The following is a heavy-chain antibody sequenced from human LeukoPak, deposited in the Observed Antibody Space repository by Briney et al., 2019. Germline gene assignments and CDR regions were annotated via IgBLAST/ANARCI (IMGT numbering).Heavy chain of an antibody. J-gene: IGHJ4*02. CDR1: GFTFDDYA. V-gene: IGHV4-30-2*01. CDR3: ARVYGTSNSYMAFDY. D-gene: IGHD1-7*01. Sequence: LRLSCAASGFTFDDYAMHWVRHPPGKGLEWIGYIYHTGVTYFNPSLKSRVTISVDRSKNQFSLKLSSVTVADTAFYYCARVYGTSNSYMAFDYWGQGTLVTVSS. CDR2: IYHTGVT.